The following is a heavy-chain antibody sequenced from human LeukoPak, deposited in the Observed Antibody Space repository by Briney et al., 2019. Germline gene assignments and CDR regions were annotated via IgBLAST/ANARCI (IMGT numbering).Heavy chain of an antibody. Sequence: ASVKVSCKGSGGTFSSYAISWVRQAPGQGLEWMGRIIPIFGTANYAQKFQGRVTITTDESTSTAYMELSSLRSEDTVVYYCARGAYDSSGYHNYWGQGTLVTVSS. CDR1: GGTFSSYA. CDR2: IIPIFGTA. J-gene: IGHJ4*02. V-gene: IGHV1-69*05. D-gene: IGHD3-22*01. CDR3: ARGAYDSSGYHNY.